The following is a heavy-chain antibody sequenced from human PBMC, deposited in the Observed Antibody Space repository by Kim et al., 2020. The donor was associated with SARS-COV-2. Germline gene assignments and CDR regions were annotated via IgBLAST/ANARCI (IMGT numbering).Heavy chain of an antibody. CDR1: GFTFSSYA. V-gene: IGHV3-30*04. J-gene: IGHJ4*02. CDR2: ISYDGSNK. CDR3: ARSGGVVVVAATLDY. Sequence: GGSLRLSCAASGFTFSSYAMHWVRQAPGKGLEWVAVISYDGSNKYYADSVKGRFTISRDNSKNTLYLQMNSLRAEDTAVYYCARSGGVVVVAATLDYWGQGTLVTVSS. D-gene: IGHD2-15*01.